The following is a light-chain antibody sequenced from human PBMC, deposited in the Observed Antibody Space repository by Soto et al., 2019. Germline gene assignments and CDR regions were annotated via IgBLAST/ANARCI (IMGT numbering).Light chain of an antibody. J-gene: IGLJ2*01. CDR3: AAWDDSLNGVV. Sequence: QSLLTQPPSVSGTPGQRVTISCSGSTSNIGSNPANWYQQLPGTAPKLLISSDTQRPSGVPDRISGSKSGTSASLAISGLQSEDEADYYCAAWDDSLNGVVFGGGTKLTVL. V-gene: IGLV1-44*01. CDR2: SDT. CDR1: TSNIGSNP.